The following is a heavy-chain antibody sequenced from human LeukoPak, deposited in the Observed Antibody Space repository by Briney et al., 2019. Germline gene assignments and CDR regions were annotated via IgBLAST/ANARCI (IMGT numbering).Heavy chain of an antibody. CDR2: IYTNWTT. CDR3: AREQWLAFDY. CDR1: GGSISGYY. J-gene: IGHJ4*02. D-gene: IGHD6-19*01. V-gene: IGHV4-4*07. Sequence: SETLSLTCAVSGGSISGYYWSWIRQPVGKGLEWIGRIYTNWTTYYSPSLKSRVTMSVDTSKNQFSLKLSSVTAADTAVYYCAREQWLAFDYWGQGTLVTVSS.